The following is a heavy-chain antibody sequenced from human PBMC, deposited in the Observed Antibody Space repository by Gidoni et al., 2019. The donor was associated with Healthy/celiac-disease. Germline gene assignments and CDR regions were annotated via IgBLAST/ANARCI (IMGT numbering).Heavy chain of an antibody. CDR2: ISSSSSTI. Sequence: EVQLVESGGGLVQPGGSLRLSCAASGFTFSSYSMNWVRQAPGKGLEWVSYISSSSSTIYYADSVKGRFTISRDNAKNSLYLQMNSLRDEDTAVYYCARRWGYSYSFPYYFDYWGQGTLVTVSS. D-gene: IGHD5-18*01. J-gene: IGHJ4*02. V-gene: IGHV3-48*02. CDR3: ARRWGYSYSFPYYFDY. CDR1: GFTFSSYS.